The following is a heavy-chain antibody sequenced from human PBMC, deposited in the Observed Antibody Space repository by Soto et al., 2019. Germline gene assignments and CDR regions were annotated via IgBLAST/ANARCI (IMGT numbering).Heavy chain of an antibody. J-gene: IGHJ4*02. CDR2: ISYDGSNK. V-gene: IGHV3-30*18. CDR1: GFTFSSYG. D-gene: IGHD6-6*01. CDR3: AKDVRKYSSSFWNFDY. Sequence: SLRLSCAASGFTFSSYGMHWVRQAPGKGLEWVAVISYDGSNKYYADSVKCRVTISRDNSKNTLYLQMNSLRAEDTPVYYCAKDVRKYSSSFWNFDYWGQGTRVTASS.